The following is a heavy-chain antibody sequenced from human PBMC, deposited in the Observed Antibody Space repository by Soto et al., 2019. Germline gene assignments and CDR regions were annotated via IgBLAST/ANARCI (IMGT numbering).Heavy chain of an antibody. CDR2: IWYDGSNK. V-gene: IGHV3-33*01. Sequence: VQLVESGGGVVQPGRSLRLSCAASGFTFSSYGMHWVRQAPGKRLEWVAVIWYDGSNKYYADSVKGRFTISRDNSKNNLYLKMNGLRADVTAVYYCARAPDWGQGTLVTVSS. CDR3: ARAPD. CDR1: GFTFSSYG. J-gene: IGHJ4*02.